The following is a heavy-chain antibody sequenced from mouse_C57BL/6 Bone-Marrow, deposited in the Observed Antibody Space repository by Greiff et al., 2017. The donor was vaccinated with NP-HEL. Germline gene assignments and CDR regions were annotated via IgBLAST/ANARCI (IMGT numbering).Heavy chain of an antibody. CDR2: INPCNGGT. CDR1: GYTFTDYY. D-gene: IGHD1-3*01. Sequence: DVQLQESGPVLVKPGASVKLSCKASGYTFTDYYMNWVKQSPGKGLEWIGVINPCNGGTSYNQKFKGKATLTADKSSSTAYLKLNSLTSEDTAVYYCARYEDQICNNSHFAYWGQGTTVTVSA. V-gene: IGHV1-19*01. CDR3: ARYEDQICNNSHFAY. J-gene: IGHJ3*01.